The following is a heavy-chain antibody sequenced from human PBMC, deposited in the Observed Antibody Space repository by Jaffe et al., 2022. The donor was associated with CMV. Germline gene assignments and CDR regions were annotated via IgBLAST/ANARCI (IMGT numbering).Heavy chain of an antibody. D-gene: IGHD3-10*01. Sequence: EVQLVESGGGLVQPGGSLRLTCADSGFTFSSYSMNWVRQAPGKGLEWVSFISSSSGTKYYADSVKGRFTISRDNAKNSLYLQMNSLRDEDTAVYYCARVGSDVWGQGTTVTVSS. CDR3: ARVGSDV. J-gene: IGHJ6*02. CDR2: ISSSSGTK. CDR1: GFTFSSYS. V-gene: IGHV3-48*02.